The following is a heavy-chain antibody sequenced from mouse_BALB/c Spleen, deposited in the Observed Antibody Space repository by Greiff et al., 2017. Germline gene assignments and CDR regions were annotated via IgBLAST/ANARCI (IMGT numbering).Heavy chain of an antibody. Sequence: EVKLMESGAELVKPGASVKLSCTASGFNIKDTYMHWVKQRPEQGLEWIGRIDPANGNTKYDPKFQGKATITADTSSNTAYLQLSSLTSEDTAVYYCARADYLYAMDYWGQGTSVTVSS. V-gene: IGHV14-3*02. CDR2: IDPANGNT. CDR3: ARADYLYAMDY. J-gene: IGHJ4*01. CDR1: GFNIKDTY. D-gene: IGHD2-4*01.